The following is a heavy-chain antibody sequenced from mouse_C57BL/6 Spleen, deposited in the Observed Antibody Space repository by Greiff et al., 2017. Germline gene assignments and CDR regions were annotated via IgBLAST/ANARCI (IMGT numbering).Heavy chain of an antibody. CDR3: TSLTGTSGFAY. CDR1: GYTFTDYE. D-gene: IGHD4-1*01. V-gene: IGHV1-15*01. CDR2: IDPETGGT. Sequence: QVQLRQSGAELVRPGASVTLSCKASGYTFTDYEMHWVKQTPVHGLEWIGAIDPETGGTAYNQKFKGKAILTADKSSSTAYMELRSLTSEDSAVYDCTSLTGTSGFAYWGQGTLVTVSA. J-gene: IGHJ3*01.